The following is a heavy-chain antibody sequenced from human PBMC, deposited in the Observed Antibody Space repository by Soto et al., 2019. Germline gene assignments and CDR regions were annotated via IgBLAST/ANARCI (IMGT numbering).Heavy chain of an antibody. CDR1: GGTFSSYA. V-gene: IGHV1-69*13. J-gene: IGHJ4*02. CDR3: ARVGLGYCSSTSCYPVFDY. D-gene: IGHD2-2*01. Sequence: SVKVSCKASGGTFSSYAISWVRQAPGQGLEWMGGIIPIFGTANYAQKFQGRVTITADESTSTAYMELSSLRSEDTAVYYCARVGLGYCSSTSCYPVFDYWGQGTLVTVSS. CDR2: IIPIFGTA.